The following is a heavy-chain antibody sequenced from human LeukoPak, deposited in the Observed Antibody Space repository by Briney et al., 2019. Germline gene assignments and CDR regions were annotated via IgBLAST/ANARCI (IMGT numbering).Heavy chain of an antibody. CDR3: ARVGGSYYGGRTLDY. J-gene: IGHJ4*02. V-gene: IGHV4-39*07. CDR1: GGSISSRSYY. D-gene: IGHD1-26*01. CDR2: MYYKGNT. Sequence: SETLSLTCTVSGGSISSRSYYWGWIRQPPGKGLEWIGSMYYKGNTYLNPSLESRVTISQDTSKNQFSLKLNSVTAADTAVYYCARVGGSYYGGRTLDYWGQGTLVTVSS.